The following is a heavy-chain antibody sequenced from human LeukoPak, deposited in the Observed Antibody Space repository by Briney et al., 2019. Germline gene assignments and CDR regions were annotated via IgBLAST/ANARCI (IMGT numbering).Heavy chain of an antibody. V-gene: IGHV4-39*07. CDR2: IYYSGST. Sequence: SETLSLTCTVSGGSIGSSSYYWGWIRQPPGKGLEWIGSIYYSGSTYYNPSLKSRVTISVDTSKNQFSLKLSSVTAADTAVYYCARAKDYGDYVGYWGQGTLVTVSS. J-gene: IGHJ4*02. D-gene: IGHD4-17*01. CDR3: ARAKDYGDYVGY. CDR1: GGSIGSSSYY.